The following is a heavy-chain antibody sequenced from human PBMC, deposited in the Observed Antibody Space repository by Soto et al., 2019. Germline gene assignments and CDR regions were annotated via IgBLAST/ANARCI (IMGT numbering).Heavy chain of an antibody. D-gene: IGHD2-2*01. CDR3: ARRYCSSTSCRPGYGMDV. CDR2: INAGNGNT. Sequence: ASVKVSCKASGYTLTSYAMHWVRQAPGQRLEWMGWINAGNGNTKYSQKFQGRITITRDTSASTAYMELSSLRSEDTAVYYCARRYCSSTSCRPGYGMDVWGQGTTVTVSS. V-gene: IGHV1-3*01. CDR1: GYTLTSYA. J-gene: IGHJ6*02.